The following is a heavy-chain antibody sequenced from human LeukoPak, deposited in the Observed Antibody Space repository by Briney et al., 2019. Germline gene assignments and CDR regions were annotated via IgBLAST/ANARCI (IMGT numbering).Heavy chain of an antibody. Sequence: GGSLRLSCVASGFTFTSYSMNWVRQAPGKGLEWVSYISSSSTIYYADSVKGRFTISRDNAKNSLYLQMNSLRAEDTAVYYCARTYYYDSSGLDYWGQGTLVTVSS. D-gene: IGHD3-22*01. J-gene: IGHJ4*02. CDR1: GFTFTSYS. CDR3: ARTYYYDSSGLDY. V-gene: IGHV3-48*04. CDR2: ISSSSTI.